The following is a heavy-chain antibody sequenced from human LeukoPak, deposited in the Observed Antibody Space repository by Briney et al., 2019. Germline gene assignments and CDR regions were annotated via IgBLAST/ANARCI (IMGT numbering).Heavy chain of an antibody. CDR1: GVSIGRGRYN. D-gene: IGHD2-2*01. V-gene: IGHV4-39*01. CDR2: IYNTWST. Sequence: SETLSLTCSVSGVSIGRGRYNWAWIRQPPGKGLEWIGSIYNTWSTSYNPSLKSRVTMSVDTSKNQFSLRLSSVTAADTAVYYFSRNITSVIPAGYFDYWGQGTLVTVSS. J-gene: IGHJ4*02. CDR3: SRNITSVIPAGYFDY.